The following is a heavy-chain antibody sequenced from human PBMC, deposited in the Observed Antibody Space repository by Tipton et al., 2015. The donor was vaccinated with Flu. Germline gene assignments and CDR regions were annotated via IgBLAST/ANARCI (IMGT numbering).Heavy chain of an antibody. D-gene: IGHD4-11*01. J-gene: IGHJ5*01. CDR3: ARRDFSNYVSELKNWFDF. V-gene: IGHV4-31*03. CDR1: GDSLSGGAGGYY. Sequence: TLSLTCTVSGDSLSGGAGGYYWSWIRQLPEKGLEWIGFMHYNGIAYYNPSLKSRVTMSADTSKNQLSLNLNSVTAADTAVYFCARRDFSNYVSELKNWFDFGGQGTLVTVSS. CDR2: MHYNGIA.